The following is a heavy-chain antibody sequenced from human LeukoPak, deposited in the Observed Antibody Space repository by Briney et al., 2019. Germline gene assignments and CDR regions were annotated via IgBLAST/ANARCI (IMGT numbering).Heavy chain of an antibody. CDR3: ASLVVVVTASVAFDV. CDR1: RYTFTGYY. Sequence: ASVKVSCEASRYTFTGYYIHWVRQAPGQGVEWMGWIKPNSGSTNYAQKVQGRVTMTRDTSISTAYMELSRLRSDDTAVYYCASLVVVVTASVAFDVWGQATMVTVSS. CDR2: IKPNSGST. D-gene: IGHD2-15*01. J-gene: IGHJ3*01. V-gene: IGHV1-2*02.